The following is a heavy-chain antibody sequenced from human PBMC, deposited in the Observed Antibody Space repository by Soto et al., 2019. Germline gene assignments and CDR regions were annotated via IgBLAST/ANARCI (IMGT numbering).Heavy chain of an antibody. Sequence: GGSLRLSCAASGFTFSSYAMSWVRQAPGKGLEWVSAISGSGGSTYYADSVKGRFTISRDNSKNTLYLQMNSLRAEDTAVYYCAKSTRFLECPRWDYWGQGTLVTVSS. V-gene: IGHV3-23*01. CDR3: AKSTRFLECPRWDY. D-gene: IGHD3-3*01. CDR2: ISGSGGST. J-gene: IGHJ4*02. CDR1: GFTFSSYA.